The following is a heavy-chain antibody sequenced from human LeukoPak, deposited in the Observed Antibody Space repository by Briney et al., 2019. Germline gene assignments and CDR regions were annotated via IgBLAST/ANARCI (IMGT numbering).Heavy chain of an antibody. V-gene: IGHV4-34*01. CDR1: GGSFSGYY. D-gene: IGHD2-21*02. CDR3: ARHQRLLPEYYFDY. CDR2: INHSGST. J-gene: IGHJ4*02. Sequence: SETLSLTCAVYGGSFSGYYWSWIRQPPGKGLEWIGEINHSGSTNYNPSLKSRVTISVDTSKNQFSLKLSSVTAADTAVYYCARHQRLLPEYYFDYWGQGTLVTVSS.